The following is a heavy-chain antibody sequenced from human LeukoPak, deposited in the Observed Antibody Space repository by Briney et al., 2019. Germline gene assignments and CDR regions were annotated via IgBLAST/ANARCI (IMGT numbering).Heavy chain of an antibody. CDR2: IIPILGIA. CDR3: AREAASQDIVVVAAATDNWFDP. Sequence: SVKVSCKASGGTFSSYAISWVRQAPGQGLEWMGRIIPILGIANYAQKFQGRVAITADKSTSTAYMELSSLRSEDTAVYYCAREAASQDIVVVAAATDNWFDPWGQGTLVTVSS. J-gene: IGHJ5*02. CDR1: GGTFSSYA. V-gene: IGHV1-69*04. D-gene: IGHD2-15*01.